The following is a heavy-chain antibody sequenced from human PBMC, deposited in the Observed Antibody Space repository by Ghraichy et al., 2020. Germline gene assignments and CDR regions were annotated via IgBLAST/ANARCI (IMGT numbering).Heavy chain of an antibody. Sequence: GGSLRLSCAASGFTFNNYAMSWVRQAPGKGLEWVAGISGSGGVPYYADSVKGRFTISRDNSKNTLYLQMNSLRVEDTALYYCAKDSLGDYFYYGMDVWGQGTTVTVA. CDR3: AKDSLGDYFYYGMDV. CDR2: ISGSGGVP. D-gene: IGHD1-26*01. J-gene: IGHJ6*02. V-gene: IGHV3-23*01. CDR1: GFTFNNYA.